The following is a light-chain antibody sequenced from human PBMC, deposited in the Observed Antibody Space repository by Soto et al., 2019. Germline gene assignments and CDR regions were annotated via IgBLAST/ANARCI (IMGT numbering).Light chain of an antibody. V-gene: IGKV3-20*01. CDR3: QQYGRSPFT. CDR1: QSVSSNN. Sequence: EIVLTQSPGTLSLSPGERATRSCRASQSVSSNNLAWYQQRPGQAPRVVIYGASTRATGIPERFSGSGSGTDFTLTISRLEPEDFAVYYCQQYGRSPFTFCPGTKVDIK. CDR2: GAS. J-gene: IGKJ3*01.